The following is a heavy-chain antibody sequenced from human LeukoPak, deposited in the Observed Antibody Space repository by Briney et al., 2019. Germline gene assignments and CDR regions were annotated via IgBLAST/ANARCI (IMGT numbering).Heavy chain of an antibody. CDR2: ISSNGGST. D-gene: IGHD3-22*01. V-gene: IGHV3-64*02. CDR1: GFTFSSYA. J-gene: IGHJ4*02. Sequence: GGSLRLSCAASGFTFSSYAMHWVRQAPGKGLEYVSAISSNGGSTYYADSVKGRFTISRDNSKNTLYLQMGSLRAGDMAVYYCARGATDYYDSSGYYYFDYWGQGTLVTVSS. CDR3: ARGATDYYDSSGYYYFDY.